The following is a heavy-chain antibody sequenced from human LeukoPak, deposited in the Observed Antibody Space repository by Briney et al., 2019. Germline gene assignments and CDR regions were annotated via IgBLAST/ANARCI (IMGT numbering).Heavy chain of an antibody. V-gene: IGHV4-30-4*01. D-gene: IGHD2-15*01. CDR1: GGSISSGDYY. CDR3: ARGGIYCSGGSCYFNAFDI. J-gene: IGHJ3*02. Sequence: TLXLTCTVSGGSISSGDYYWSWIRQPPGTGLEWXXYXYYSGSTYYNPSLKSRVTISVDTSKNQFSLKLSSVTAADTAVYYCARGGIYCSGGSCYFNAFDIWGQGTMVTVSS. CDR2: XYYSGST.